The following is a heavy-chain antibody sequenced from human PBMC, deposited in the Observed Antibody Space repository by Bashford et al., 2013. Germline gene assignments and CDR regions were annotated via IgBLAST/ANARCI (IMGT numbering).Heavy chain of an antibody. V-gene: IGHV3-74*01. CDR3: AREDFISNASMDV. D-gene: IGHD2-2*01. J-gene: IGHJ6*02. CDR2: IKSDGSST. Sequence: GGSVETLLCSLWVRPSVVTGCTGSGRAPGKGLIWVSRIKSDGSSTTYADSAKGRFTVSRDNAKNTLYLQMNSLRVEDTAVYYCAREDFISNASMDVWG. CDR1: VRPSVVTG.